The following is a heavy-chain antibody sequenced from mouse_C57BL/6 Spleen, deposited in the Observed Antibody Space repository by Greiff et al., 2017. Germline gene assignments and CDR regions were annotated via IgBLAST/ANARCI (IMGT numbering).Heavy chain of an antibody. CDR1: GFTFSDYG. CDR3: ARNWVWYYAMDY. J-gene: IGHJ4*01. Sequence: EVKVVESGGGLVKPGGSLKLSCAASGFTFSDYGMHWVRQAPEKGLEWVAYISSGSSTIYYADTVKGRFTISRDNAKNTLFLQLTSLRSEDTAMYYCARNWVWYYAMDYWGQGTSVTVSS. D-gene: IGHD4-1*01. CDR2: ISSGSSTI. V-gene: IGHV5-17*01.